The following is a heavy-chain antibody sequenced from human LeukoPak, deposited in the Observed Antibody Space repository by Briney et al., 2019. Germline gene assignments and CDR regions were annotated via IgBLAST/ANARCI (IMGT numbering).Heavy chain of an antibody. CDR2: IYYSGST. J-gene: IGHJ5*02. CDR1: GGSISSYY. Sequence: SETLSLTCTVSGGSISSYYWSWIRQPPGKGLEWIGYIYYSGSTNYNPSLKSRVTISVDTSKNQFSLKLSSVTAADTAVYYCARGWAAAGKGWFDPWGQGTLVTVSS. CDR3: ARGWAAAGKGWFDP. V-gene: IGHV4-59*01. D-gene: IGHD6-13*01.